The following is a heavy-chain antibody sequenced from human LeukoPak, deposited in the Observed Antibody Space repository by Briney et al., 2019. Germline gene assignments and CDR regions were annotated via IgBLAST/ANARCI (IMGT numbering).Heavy chain of an antibody. J-gene: IGHJ4*02. V-gene: IGHV4-59*01. D-gene: IGHD3-3*01. CDR2: IYHSGST. Sequence: TSETLSLTCTVSGVSISSYYWSWIRQPPGKGLEWIGYIYHSGSTNYNPSLKSRVTISVDMSKNQISLKLSSVTAADTAVYYCARSRVWSDYWGYFDYWGQGTLVTVSS. CDR3: ARSRVWSDYWGYFDY. CDR1: GVSISSYY.